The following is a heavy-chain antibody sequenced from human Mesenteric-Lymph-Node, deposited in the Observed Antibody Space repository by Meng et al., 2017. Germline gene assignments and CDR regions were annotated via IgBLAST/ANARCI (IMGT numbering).Heavy chain of an antibody. CDR2: INHSGST. J-gene: IGHJ4*02. CDR1: GGSFSGYY. CDR3: ASSDYYRSDY. D-gene: IGHD3-22*01. Sequence: QGQLKQWGAGLLKPSETLSLTCAVYGGSFSGYYWSWIRQPPGKGLEWIGEINHSGSTNYNPSLKSRVTISVDTSKNQLSLKLNSVTAADTAVYYCASSDYYRSDYWGQGTLVTVSS. V-gene: IGHV4-34*01.